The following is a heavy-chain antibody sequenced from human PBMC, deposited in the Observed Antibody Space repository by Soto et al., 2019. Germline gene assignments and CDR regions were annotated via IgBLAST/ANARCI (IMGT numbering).Heavy chain of an antibody. Sequence: EVQLVESGGGLVQPGRSLRLSCATSGIIFGEYDMSWVRQAPGKGLEWVGFIRSKGYGGTTEYAASVNGRFTLSRDDSTNIVYLQMSSLKTEDTAVYYCIREEEDIKILQSWGQGTLVAVSS. CDR3: IREEEDIKILQS. V-gene: IGHV3-49*04. D-gene: IGHD2-15*01. J-gene: IGHJ4*02. CDR2: IRSKGYGGTT. CDR1: GIIFGEYD.